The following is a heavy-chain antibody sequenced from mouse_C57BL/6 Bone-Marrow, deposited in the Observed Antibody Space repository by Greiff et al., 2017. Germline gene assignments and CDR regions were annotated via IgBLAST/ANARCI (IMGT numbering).Heavy chain of an antibody. J-gene: IGHJ2*01. V-gene: IGHV3-6*01. CDR3: ARRDYYGNPYYFDY. Sequence: EVQLQQSGPGLVKPSQSLSLTCSVTGYSITSGYYWNWIRQFPGNKLEWMGYISYDGSNNYNPSLKNRISITRDTSKNQFFLKLNSVTTEDTATYYCARRDYYGNPYYFDYWGQGTTLTVSS. D-gene: IGHD2-1*01. CDR2: ISYDGSN. CDR1: GYSITSGYY.